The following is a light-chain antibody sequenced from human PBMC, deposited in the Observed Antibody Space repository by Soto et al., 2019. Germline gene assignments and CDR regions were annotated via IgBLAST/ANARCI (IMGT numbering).Light chain of an antibody. J-gene: IGKJ2*02. V-gene: IGKV1-39*01. Sequence: DIQMTQSPSSLSASVGDRVTITCRSSQSIISYLSWYQQKAGKAPQLLIYAASTLQSGVPARFSGGGSVTDFTLTISSLQPEDSAIYYCQQTYSGPRTFGQGTKLEIK. CDR1: QSIISY. CDR2: AAS. CDR3: QQTYSGPRT.